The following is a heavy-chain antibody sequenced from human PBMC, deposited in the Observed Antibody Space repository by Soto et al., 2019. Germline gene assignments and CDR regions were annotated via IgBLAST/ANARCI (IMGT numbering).Heavy chain of an antibody. CDR1: GSSISSFN. D-gene: IGHD6-13*01. V-gene: IGHV4-4*07. CDR2: LNIAGTI. J-gene: IGHJ2*01. CDR3: ARDRGEYTSSWFWYFSH. Sequence: SETLSLTCSVSGSSISSFNWNWVRQPAGKGPEWVGRLNIAGTINYNPSLKSRITMSMDTSKNQISLHLRSVTAADTAIYYCARDRGEYTSSWFWYFSHWGHGTLVTVSS.